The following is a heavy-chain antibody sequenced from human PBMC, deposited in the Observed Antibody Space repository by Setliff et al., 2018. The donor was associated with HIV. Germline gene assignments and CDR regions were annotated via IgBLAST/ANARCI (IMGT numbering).Heavy chain of an antibody. D-gene: IGHD6-19*01. Sequence: PSETLSLTCTVSGYSISSVSYWGWIRQPPGKGLEWIGSIYHSGTTYYNPFLKSRVTISVDTSKNQFSLKLSSVTAADTAVYYCARESTDSSGYYRGYFDYWGQGTLVTVSS. V-gene: IGHV4-38-2*02. CDR1: GYSISSVSY. CDR3: ARESTDSSGYYRGYFDY. CDR2: IYHSGTT. J-gene: IGHJ4*02.